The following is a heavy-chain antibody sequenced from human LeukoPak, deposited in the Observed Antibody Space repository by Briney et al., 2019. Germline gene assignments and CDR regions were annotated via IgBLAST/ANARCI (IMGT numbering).Heavy chain of an antibody. CDR3: ANHPSSWYMGYFQH. Sequence: ASVKVSCKASGGTFSSYAISWVRQAPGQGLEWMGGIIPIFGTANYAQKFQGRVTITADESTSTAYMELSSLRSEDTAVYYCANHPSSWYMGYFQHWGQGTLVTVSS. V-gene: IGHV1-69*13. CDR1: GGTFSSYA. CDR2: IIPIFGTA. D-gene: IGHD6-13*01. J-gene: IGHJ1*01.